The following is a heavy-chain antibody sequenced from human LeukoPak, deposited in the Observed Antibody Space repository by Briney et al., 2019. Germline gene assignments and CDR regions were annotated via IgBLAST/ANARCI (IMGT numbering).Heavy chain of an antibody. J-gene: IGHJ5*02. CDR3: ARDNSLEDMAWWFDP. CDR2: INPTGSTA. D-gene: IGHD5-24*01. Sequence: ASVTVSCKSSGYTFTRNYMHWVRQAPGQGLEWVGLINPTGSTAWSAQKFRGRLTMTRDLSTTTDYMELSSLRLEDTAVYYCARDNSLEDMAWWFDPWGQGTLVIVSS. CDR1: GYTFTRNY. V-gene: IGHV1-46*01.